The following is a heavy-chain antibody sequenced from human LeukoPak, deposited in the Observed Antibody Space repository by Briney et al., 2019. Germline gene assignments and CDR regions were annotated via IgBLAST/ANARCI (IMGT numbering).Heavy chain of an antibody. CDR1: GGTFSSYA. Sequence: ASVKVSCKASGGTFSSYAISWVRQAPGQGLEWMGGIIPIFGTANYAQKFQGRVTITADESTSTAYMELSSLRSEDTAVYYCAREGAARPTLDYWGQGTLVTVSS. V-gene: IGHV1-69*13. J-gene: IGHJ4*02. CDR3: AREGAARPTLDY. CDR2: IIPIFGTA. D-gene: IGHD6-6*01.